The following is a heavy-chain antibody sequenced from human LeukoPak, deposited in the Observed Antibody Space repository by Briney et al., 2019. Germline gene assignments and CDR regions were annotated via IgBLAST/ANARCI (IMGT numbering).Heavy chain of an antibody. CDR1: GYTFTSYD. V-gene: IGHV1-18*01. CDR3: ARGTYDSSGYYSPGDY. D-gene: IGHD3-22*01. CDR2: ISAYNGNT. Sequence: ASVTVSCTASGYTFTSYDINGVRQAPGQGLEWMGWISAYNGNTNYAQKLQGRVTMTTDTSTSTAYMELRSLRSDDTAVYYCARGTYDSSGYYSPGDYWGQGTLVTVSS. J-gene: IGHJ4*02.